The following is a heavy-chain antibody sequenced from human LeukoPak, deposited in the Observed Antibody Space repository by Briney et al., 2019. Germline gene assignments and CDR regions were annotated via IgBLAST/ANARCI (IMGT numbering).Heavy chain of an antibody. Sequence: PGGSLRLSCAAPGFTFSTYWMHWVRQAPGKGLVWVSRIKGDGSSTSYADSVKGRFTISRDNAKNTLYLQMNSLRAEDTAVYYCARSYYDSSGYLIFVYWGQGTLVTVSS. CDR2: IKGDGSST. CDR1: GFTFSTYW. CDR3: ARSYYDSSGYLIFVY. J-gene: IGHJ4*02. D-gene: IGHD3-22*01. V-gene: IGHV3-74*01.